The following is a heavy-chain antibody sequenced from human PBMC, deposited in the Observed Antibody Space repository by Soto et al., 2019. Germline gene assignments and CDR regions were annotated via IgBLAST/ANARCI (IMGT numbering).Heavy chain of an antibody. CDR2: IYPSDSDI. CDR3: VRSGTSSGRFSDY. Sequence: GESLKISCHGSGYTFTSYWIGWVVRMPGEGLEWMGVIYPSDSDIRYSPSFQGKVTISADKSITTAYLQWSSLKAADTAMYYCVRSGTSSGRFSDYWGQGTLVTVSS. J-gene: IGHJ4*02. V-gene: IGHV5-51*01. D-gene: IGHD2-15*01. CDR1: GYTFTSYW.